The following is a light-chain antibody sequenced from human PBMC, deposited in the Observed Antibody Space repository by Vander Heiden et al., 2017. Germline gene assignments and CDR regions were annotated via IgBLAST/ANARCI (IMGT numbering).Light chain of an antibody. V-gene: IGKV2-28*01. CDR1: QSLLHSNGYNY. J-gene: IGKJ2*01. CDR3: MQALQTPPYT. CDR2: LSS. Sequence: DIVMTQSPLSLPVTPGEPASLSCRSSQSLLHSNGYNYLDWYLQKPGQSPQLLIYLSSTRAAGVPDRCSGSGSGTDFTLKISRVEAEDVGVYYCMQALQTPPYTFGQGTKLEI.